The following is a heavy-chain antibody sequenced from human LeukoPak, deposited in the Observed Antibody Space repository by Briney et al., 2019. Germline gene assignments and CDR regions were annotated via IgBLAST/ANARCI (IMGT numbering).Heavy chain of an antibody. J-gene: IGHJ3*02. Sequence: SETLSLTRTVSGGSLSSYYWGWIRQPPGKGLEWIGYIYYSGSTNYNPSLKSRVTLSVDTSKKQFSLKLSSVTAAGPARFFFSGDRDAFEIWGQGTMVTVSS. V-gene: IGHV4-59*01. CDR2: IYYSGST. CDR3: SGDRDAFEI. CDR1: GGSLSSYY.